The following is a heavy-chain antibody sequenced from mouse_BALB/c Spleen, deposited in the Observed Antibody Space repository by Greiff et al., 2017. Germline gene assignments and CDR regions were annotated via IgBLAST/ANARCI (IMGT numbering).Heavy chain of an antibody. Sequence: EVQLQESGGGLVQPGGSLRLSCATSGFTFTDYYMSWVRQPPGKALEWLGFIRNKANGYTKEYSASVKGRFTISRDNSQSILYLQMNTLRAEDSATYCCARDYSSSYIDYWGQGTTLTVSS. V-gene: IGHV7-3*02. CDR2: IRNKANGYTK. J-gene: IGHJ2*01. D-gene: IGHD1-1*01. CDR1: GFTFTDYY. CDR3: ARDYSSSYIDY.